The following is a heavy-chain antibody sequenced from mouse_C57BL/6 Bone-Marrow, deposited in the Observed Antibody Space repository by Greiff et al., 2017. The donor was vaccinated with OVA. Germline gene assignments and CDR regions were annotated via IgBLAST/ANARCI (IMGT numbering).Heavy chain of an antibody. CDR3: ARFPYYYGSSWGYFDV. CDR1: GYTFTSYG. Sequence: QVQLQQSGAELARPGASVKLSCKASGYTFTSYGISWVKQRTGQGLEWIGEIYPRSGNTYYNEKFKGKATLTADKSSSTAYMELRSLTSEDSAVEFCARFPYYYGSSWGYFDVWGTGTTVTVSS. CDR2: IYPRSGNT. V-gene: IGHV1-81*01. D-gene: IGHD1-1*01. J-gene: IGHJ1*03.